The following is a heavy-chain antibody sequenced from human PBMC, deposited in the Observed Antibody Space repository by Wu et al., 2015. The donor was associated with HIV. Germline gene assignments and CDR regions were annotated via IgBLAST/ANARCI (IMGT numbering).Heavy chain of an antibody. D-gene: IGHD3-22*01. Sequence: QVQLVQSGAEVKKPGASVKVSCKASGYTFTSYGISWVRQAPGQGLEWMGWISAYNGNTNYAQKLQGRVTMTTDTSTSTAYMELRSLRSDDTAVYYCARVGYYDSSGPPSGQVAFDIWGQGTMVTVSS. J-gene: IGHJ3*02. CDR2: ISAYNGNT. V-gene: IGHV1-18*01. CDR1: GYTFTSYG. CDR3: ARVGYYDSSGPPSGQVAFDI.